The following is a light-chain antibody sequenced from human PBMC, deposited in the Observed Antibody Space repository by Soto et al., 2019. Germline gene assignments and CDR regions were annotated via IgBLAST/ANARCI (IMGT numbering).Light chain of an antibody. CDR3: QQYNSYSLT. CDR1: QTLSSW. Sequence: DIQMTQSPSTLSASVGDSVTITCRASQTLSSWLAWYQQKPGKAPKLLIYDVSSLESGVPSRFSGSGSGTEFTLTISSLQPDDFATYYCQQYNSYSLTFGGGTKVEIK. CDR2: DVS. J-gene: IGKJ4*01. V-gene: IGKV1-5*01.